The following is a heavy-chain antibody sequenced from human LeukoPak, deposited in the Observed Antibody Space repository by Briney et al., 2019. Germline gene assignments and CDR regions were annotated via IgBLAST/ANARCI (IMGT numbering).Heavy chain of an antibody. J-gene: IGHJ5*02. D-gene: IGHD4-23*01. Sequence: SVKVSCKASGGTFSSYAISWVRQAPGQGLEWMGRIIPILGIANYAQKFQGRVTITADKSISTAYMELSSLRSEDTAVYYCARQGLRGFWFDPWGQGTLVTVSS. V-gene: IGHV1-69*04. CDR2: IIPILGIA. CDR3: ARQGLRGFWFDP. CDR1: GGTFSSYA.